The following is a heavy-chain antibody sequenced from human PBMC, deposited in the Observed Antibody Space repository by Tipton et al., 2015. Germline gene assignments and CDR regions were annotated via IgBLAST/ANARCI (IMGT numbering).Heavy chain of an antibody. CDR1: GFFFNTYG. D-gene: IGHD3-22*01. CDR2: ISYDGTNK. J-gene: IGHJ4*02. V-gene: IGHV3-30*03. Sequence: SLRLSCTGTGFFFNTYGMHWVRQAPGKGLEWVAVISYDGTNKYYGGSVKGRFTISRDNSRDTVYLQMNSLRADDTAVYYCARDRPLGMIVVRIDYWGQGTLVTVSS. CDR3: ARDRPLGMIVVRIDY.